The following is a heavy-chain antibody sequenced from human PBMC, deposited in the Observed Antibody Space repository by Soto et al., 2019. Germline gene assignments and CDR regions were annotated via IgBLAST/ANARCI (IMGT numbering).Heavy chain of an antibody. V-gene: IGHV3-30*18. J-gene: IGHJ5*02. CDR1: GFTFSSYG. D-gene: IGHD3-10*01. CDR3: AKDPRPGEIPQAWFDP. CDR2: ISYDGSNK. Sequence: GGSLSLSCAASGFTFSSYGMHWVRQAPGKGLEWVAVISYDGSNKYYADSVKGRFTISRDNSKNTLYLQMNSLRAEDTAVYYCAKDPRPGEIPQAWFDPWGQGTLVTVSS.